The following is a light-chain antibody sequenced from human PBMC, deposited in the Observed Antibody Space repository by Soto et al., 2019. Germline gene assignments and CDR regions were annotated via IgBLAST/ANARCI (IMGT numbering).Light chain of an antibody. CDR1: QNSGTF. V-gene: IGKV1-39*01. Sequence: DIQMTQSPSSLSASVGDRVTITCRASQNSGTFLNWYQQKPGRAPKLLIFSASTLESGVPSRFSGGGSGTDFTFTINNLQPEDFATYYCQQSFRTPPTFGQGTRLEIK. CDR3: QQSFRTPPT. J-gene: IGKJ5*01. CDR2: SAS.